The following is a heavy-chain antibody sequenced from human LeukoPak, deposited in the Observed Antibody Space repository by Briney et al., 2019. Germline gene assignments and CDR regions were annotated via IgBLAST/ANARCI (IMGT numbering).Heavy chain of an antibody. V-gene: IGHV4-31*11. CDR3: ARGRPTAITLDY. J-gene: IGHJ4*02. CDR1: GGSFSGYY. D-gene: IGHD4-17*01. Sequence: SETLSLTCAVYGGSFSGYYWSWIRPHPGKGLEWIGYIYYSGSTYYNPSLKSRVTISVDTSKNQFSLKLSSVTAADTAVYYCARGRPTAITLDYWGQGTLVTVSS. CDR2: IYYSGST.